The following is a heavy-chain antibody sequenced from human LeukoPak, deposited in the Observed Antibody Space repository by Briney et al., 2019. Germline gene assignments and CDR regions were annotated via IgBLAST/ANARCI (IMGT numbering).Heavy chain of an antibody. CDR1: GGSFSGYY. V-gene: IGHV4-34*01. J-gene: IGHJ4*02. D-gene: IGHD5-18*01. CDR3: ASFPGDTAMVGGFDY. CDR2: INHSGST. Sequence: SETLSLTCAVYGGSFSGYYRSWIRQPPGKGLEWIGEINHSGSTNYNPSLKSRVTISVDTSKNQFSLKLSSVTAADTAVYYCASFPGDTAMVGGFDYWGQGTLVTVSS.